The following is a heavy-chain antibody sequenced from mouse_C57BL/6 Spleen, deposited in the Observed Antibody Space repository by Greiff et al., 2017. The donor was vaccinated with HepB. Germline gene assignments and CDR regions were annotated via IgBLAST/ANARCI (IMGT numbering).Heavy chain of an antibody. CDR2: INPNYGTT. Sequence: EVQLQQSGPELVKPGASVKISCKASGYSFTDYNMNWVKQSNGKSLEWIGVINPNYGTTSYNQKFKGKATLTVDQFSSTAYMQLNGLTYEDSAVDYWTRENRNYGRSAMDYLDQGTSVTVSS. CDR3: TRENRNYGRSAMDY. D-gene: IGHD2-5*01. V-gene: IGHV1-39*01. CDR1: GYSFTDYN. J-gene: IGHJ4*01.